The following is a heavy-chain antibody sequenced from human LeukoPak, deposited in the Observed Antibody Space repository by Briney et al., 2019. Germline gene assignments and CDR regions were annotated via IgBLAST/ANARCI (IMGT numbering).Heavy chain of an antibody. CDR2: INSDGTST. CDR3: TRGPPIDAFDI. Sequence: GGSLRLSCAASGFTFSSYWMHWVRQIPGKGLVWVSRINSDGTSTTYADSVKGRFTISRDNAKNTLYLQMNSLRVEDTAVYYCTRGPPIDAFDIWGQGTMVTVSS. CDR1: GFTFSSYW. J-gene: IGHJ3*02. V-gene: IGHV3-74*01.